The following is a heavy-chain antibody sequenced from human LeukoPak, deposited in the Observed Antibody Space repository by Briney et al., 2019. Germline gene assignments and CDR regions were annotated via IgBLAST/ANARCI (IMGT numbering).Heavy chain of an antibody. CDR3: ARESIAAGGYYFDY. CDR2: ISAYNGNT. CDR1: GYTFTSYG. V-gene: IGHV1-18*01. J-gene: IGHJ4*02. Sequence: ASVEVSCKASGYTFTSYGISWVRQAPGQGLEWMGWISAYNGNTNYAQKLQGRVTMTTDTSTSTAYMELRSLRSDDTAVYYCARESIAAGGYYFDYWGQGTLVTVSP. D-gene: IGHD6-13*01.